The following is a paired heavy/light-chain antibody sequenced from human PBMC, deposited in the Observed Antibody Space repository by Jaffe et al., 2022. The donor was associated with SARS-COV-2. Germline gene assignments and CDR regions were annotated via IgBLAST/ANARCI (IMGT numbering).Heavy chain of an antibody. V-gene: IGHV3-30-3*01. J-gene: IGHJ4*02. CDR2: ISYDGSNK. D-gene: IGHD6-6*01. Sequence: QVQLVESGGGVVQPGRSLRLSCAASGFLFSNYAMHWVRQVPGKGLEWVAVISYDGSNKYYADSVKGRFTISRDNSKNTLYLQMNSLRAEDTAVYYCASDRDSKSSGSAFDYWGQGTLVTVSS. CDR1: GFLFSNYA. CDR3: ASDRDSKSSGSAFDY.
Light chain of an antibody. Sequence: DIQMTQSPSTLSASVGDRVTITCRASQSISSWLAWYQQKPGKAPKLLIYKASSLESGVPSRFSGSGSGTEFTLTISSLQPDDFATYYCQHYNSYWTFGQGTKVEIK. J-gene: IGKJ1*01. V-gene: IGKV1-5*03. CDR1: QSISSW. CDR3: QHYNSYWT. CDR2: KAS.